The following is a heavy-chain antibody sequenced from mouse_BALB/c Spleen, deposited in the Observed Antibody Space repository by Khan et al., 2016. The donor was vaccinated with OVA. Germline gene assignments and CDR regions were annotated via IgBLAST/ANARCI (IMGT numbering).Heavy chain of an antibody. Sequence: LQQSGPGLVKPSQSLSLTCTVTGYSITSGYGWNWIRQFPGNKLEWMGYISYSGSTNYNPSLKSRISITRDTSKNQFFLQLNSVTTEDTATYYCARTARIKYWGQGTTLTVSS. V-gene: IGHV3-2*02. J-gene: IGHJ2*01. D-gene: IGHD1-2*01. CDR2: ISYSGST. CDR1: GYSITSGYG. CDR3: ARTARIKY.